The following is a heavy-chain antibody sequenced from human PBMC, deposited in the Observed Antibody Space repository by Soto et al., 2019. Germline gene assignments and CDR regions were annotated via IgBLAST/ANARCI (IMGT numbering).Heavy chain of an antibody. Sequence: EVQLLESGGDLVQPGGSLRLSCAASGFSFSTYAMSWVRQAPGKGLEWVSDINGSGGKTYYADSVKGRFTISRDNSKNPLYLQMNSLRAEDTAVYYCATSYGSGAYSRAWGQGTLVTVSS. CDR1: GFSFSTYA. D-gene: IGHD3-10*01. CDR2: INGSGGKT. J-gene: IGHJ5*02. V-gene: IGHV3-23*01. CDR3: ATSYGSGAYSRA.